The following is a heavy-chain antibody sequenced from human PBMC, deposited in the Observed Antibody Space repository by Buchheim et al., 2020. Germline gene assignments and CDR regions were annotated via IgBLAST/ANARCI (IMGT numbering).Heavy chain of an antibody. CDR1: GFTFSDYS. CDR2: ISSGSNSI. J-gene: IGHJ3*02. Sequence: EVQLVESGGGLVQPGGSLRLSCTGSGFTFSDYSMIWVRQAQGKGLEWVIYISSGSNSIYYGDSVKGRFTISRDNARSLVFLQMTRLRPEDTGVYYCARGGFDEIYLFDMWGQGT. D-gene: IGHD3-16*02. CDR3: ARGGFDEIYLFDM. V-gene: IGHV3-48*01.